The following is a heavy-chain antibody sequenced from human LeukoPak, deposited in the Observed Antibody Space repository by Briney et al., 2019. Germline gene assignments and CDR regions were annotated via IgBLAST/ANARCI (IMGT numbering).Heavy chain of an antibody. CDR3: ARAPPIVGAILLFDY. Sequence: SETLSLTCTVTGTSIRSGSYYWNWIRQAAGKGLEWIGRMYIGGRTTYNPSLKSRVTISLETTENQFPLRLRSVTAADTAVYYCARAPPIVGAILLFDYWGQGTLVTVSS. J-gene: IGHJ4*02. V-gene: IGHV4-61*02. CDR2: MYIGGRT. CDR1: GTSIRSGSYY. D-gene: IGHD1-26*01.